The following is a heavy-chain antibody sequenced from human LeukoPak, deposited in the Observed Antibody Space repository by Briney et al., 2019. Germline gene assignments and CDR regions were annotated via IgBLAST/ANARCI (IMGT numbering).Heavy chain of an antibody. CDR1: GGSISSYY. J-gene: IGHJ4*02. CDR3: ARGRRGYSYQTFDY. CDR2: IHTSGST. D-gene: IGHD5-18*01. Sequence: SETLSLTCTVSGGSISSYYWSWIRQPAGKGLEWIGRIHTSGSTNYNPSLKSRVTMSVDTSKNQFSLKLSSVTAADTAVYYCARGRRGYSYQTFDYWGQGTLVTVSS. V-gene: IGHV4-4*07.